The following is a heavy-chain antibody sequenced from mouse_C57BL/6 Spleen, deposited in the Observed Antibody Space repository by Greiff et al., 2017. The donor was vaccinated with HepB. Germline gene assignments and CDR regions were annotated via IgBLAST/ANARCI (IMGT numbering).Heavy chain of an antibody. Sequence: QVQLQQPGAELVMPGASVKLSCKASGYTFTSYWMHWVKQRPGQGLEWIGEIDPSDSYTNYNQKFKGKSTLTVDKSSSTAYMQLSSLTSEDSAVYYGARWAYYDYEDAMDYWGQGTSVTVSS. V-gene: IGHV1-69*01. D-gene: IGHD2-4*01. CDR3: ARWAYYDYEDAMDY. J-gene: IGHJ4*01. CDR2: IDPSDSYT. CDR1: GYTFTSYW.